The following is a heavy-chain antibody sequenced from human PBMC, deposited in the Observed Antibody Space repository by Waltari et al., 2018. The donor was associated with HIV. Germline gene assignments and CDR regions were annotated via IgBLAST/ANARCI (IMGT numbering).Heavy chain of an antibody. CDR3: ARDQTYSYYFDS. CDR1: GFTFSNYA. D-gene: IGHD1-26*01. Sequence: QVQLVEAGGGVVQPGRSLRLSCADSGFTFSNYAMHWVRQAPGKGLEWVALISYDGSKKYNADSVKGRFTISRDKSKNTLYLQMDILRAEDTAVYYCARDQTYSYYFDSWGQGTLVTVSS. J-gene: IGHJ4*02. CDR2: ISYDGSKK. V-gene: IGHV3-30*04.